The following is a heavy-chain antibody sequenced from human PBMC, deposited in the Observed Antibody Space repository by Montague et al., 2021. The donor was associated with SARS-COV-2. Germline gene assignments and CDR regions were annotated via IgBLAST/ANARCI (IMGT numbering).Heavy chain of an antibody. D-gene: IGHD1-1*01. Sequence: SRRLSCAASGFVFTSYSMNWVRQAPGKGLEWVSSISSTSSYIYYADSVKGRFTIFRDSSKTSMYLHMKDLRAEDSAVYYCVRGMLASTGAMSDHWGQGTRVTVSS. V-gene: IGHV3-21*01. CDR3: VRGMLASTGAMSDH. CDR2: ISSTSSYI. CDR1: GFVFTSYS. J-gene: IGHJ4*02.